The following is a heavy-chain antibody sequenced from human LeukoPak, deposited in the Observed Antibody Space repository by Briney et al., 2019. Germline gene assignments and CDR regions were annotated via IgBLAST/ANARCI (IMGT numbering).Heavy chain of an antibody. CDR3: ARESYDKALDY. Sequence: ASVKVSCKASGYTFTGDYMHCVRQAPGQGHEYMVWINPNRGGTNYAQKFQGRDTMTRDTSISTAYMGLSRVRSDDTAVYYCARESYDKALDYWGQGTLVSVSS. D-gene: IGHD5-18*01. CDR1: GYTFTGDY. V-gene: IGHV1-2*02. J-gene: IGHJ4*02. CDR2: INPNRGGT.